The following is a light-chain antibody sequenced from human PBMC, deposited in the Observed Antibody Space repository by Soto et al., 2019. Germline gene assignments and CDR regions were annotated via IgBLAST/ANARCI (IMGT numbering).Light chain of an antibody. Sequence: QSVLTQPASVSGSPGQSITISCTGTSSDVGGYNYVSWYQQHPGKAPKLMIYDVSNRPSGVSNRFSGSKSGNTASLTISGLQAEGEADYYCSSYTSSSTFYVFGTGTKVTVL. CDR2: DVS. J-gene: IGLJ1*01. CDR1: SSDVGGYNY. V-gene: IGLV2-14*01. CDR3: SSYTSSSTFYV.